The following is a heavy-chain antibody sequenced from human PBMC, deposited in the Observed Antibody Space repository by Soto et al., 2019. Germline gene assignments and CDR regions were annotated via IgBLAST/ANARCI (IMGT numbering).Heavy chain of an antibody. V-gene: IGHV4-30-4*01. J-gene: IGHJ4*02. D-gene: IGHD3-22*01. CDR3: ASYYDSSGYYAYYFDY. CDR2: IYYSGST. CDR1: GVSISSGDYY. Sequence: SETLSLTCTVSGVSISSGDYYWRWIRPPPGKGLEWIGYIYYSGSTYYNPSLKSRVTISVDTSKNQFSLKLSSVTAADTAVYYCASYYDSSGYYAYYFDYWGQGTLVTVS.